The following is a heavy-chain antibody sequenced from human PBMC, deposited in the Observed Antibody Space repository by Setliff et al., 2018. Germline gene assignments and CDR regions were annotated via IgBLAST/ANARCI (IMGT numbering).Heavy chain of an antibody. CDR2: IIHSGST. CDR1: GGSFSGYY. CDR3: ARSFSRREKFLLDY. J-gene: IGHJ4*02. Sequence: TLSLTCAVYGGSFSGYYWSWIRQPPEKRLEWIGEIIHSGSTNYNPALKSRVTISMDTSKNQFSLRVSSVTAAETAVYYCARSFSRREKFLLDYWGQGALVTVSS. V-gene: IGHV4-34*12.